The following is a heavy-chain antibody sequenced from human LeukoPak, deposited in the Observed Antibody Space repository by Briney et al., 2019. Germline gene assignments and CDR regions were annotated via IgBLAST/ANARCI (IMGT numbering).Heavy chain of an antibody. CDR1: GFTFSDYA. Sequence: SGGSLRLSCAASGFTFSDYAMSWVRQAPGKGLEWVSSISNSGTYIYYADSVKGRFTISRDNAKNSLYLQMNSLRAEDTAVYYCATEVGYRNYYSYGMDVWGLGTTVTVSS. CDR3: ATEVGYRNYYSYGMDV. CDR2: ISNSGTYI. V-gene: IGHV3-21*01. J-gene: IGHJ6*02. D-gene: IGHD6-13*01.